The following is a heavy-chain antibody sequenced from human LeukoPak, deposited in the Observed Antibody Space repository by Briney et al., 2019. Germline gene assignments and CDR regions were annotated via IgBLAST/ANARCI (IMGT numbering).Heavy chain of an antibody. CDR1: GGSISSSTYY. CDR3: ARQAYSSNLGWFDP. CDR2: IYNSGRT. J-gene: IGHJ5*02. D-gene: IGHD6-13*01. Sequence: PSETLSLTCSVSGGSISSSTYYWGGIRQPPGKGLEWIGNIYNSGRTYYNPSLKSRVTISVDTSKNQFSLKLSSVTAADTAVYYCARQAYSSNLGWFDPWGQGTLVTVSS. V-gene: IGHV4-39*01.